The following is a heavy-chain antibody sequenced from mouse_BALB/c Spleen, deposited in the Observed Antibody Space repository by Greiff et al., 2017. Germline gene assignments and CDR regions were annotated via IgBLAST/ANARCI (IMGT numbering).Heavy chain of an antibody. D-gene: IGHD2-14*01. V-gene: IGHV5-9-3*01. CDR2: ISSGGSYT. J-gene: IGHJ2*01. CDR3: AGDRYYFDY. CDR1: GFTFSSYA. Sequence: VQLKESGGGLVKPGGSLKLSCAASGFTFSSYAMSWVRQTPEKRLEWVATISSGGSYTYYPDSVKGRFTISRDNAKNTLYLQMSSLRSEDTAMYYCAGDRYYFDYWGQGTTLTVSS.